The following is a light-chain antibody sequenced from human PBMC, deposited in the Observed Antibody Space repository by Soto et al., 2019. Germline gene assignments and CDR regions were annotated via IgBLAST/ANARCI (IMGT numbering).Light chain of an antibody. CDR1: QSVSIL. CDR2: GIS. CDR3: QQYSKWPIT. J-gene: IGKJ5*01. V-gene: IGKV3-15*01. Sequence: EIVLTQSPCTLSLSPGERATLSCRASQSVSILLAWYQQHPGQPPRLLIYGISTRATGIPARFSGSGSGTEFSLTISSLQSEDFAVYYCQQYSKWPITFGQGTRLEIK.